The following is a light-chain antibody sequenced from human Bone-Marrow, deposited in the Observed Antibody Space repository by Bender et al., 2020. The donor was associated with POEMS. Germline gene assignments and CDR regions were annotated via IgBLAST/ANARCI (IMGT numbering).Light chain of an antibody. J-gene: IGLJ3*02. CDR3: AVWDGSLNGWV. V-gene: IGLV1-44*01. CDR2: SSH. CDR1: SSNIGAHA. Sequence: QSVLTQPPSASGTPGQRVPISCSGASSNIGAHAVNWYQNLPGTAPKLLIYSSHRRPSEVPDRFSSSRSGTPASLAISGLQSEDGADYYCAVWDGSLNGWVFGGGTKLTVL.